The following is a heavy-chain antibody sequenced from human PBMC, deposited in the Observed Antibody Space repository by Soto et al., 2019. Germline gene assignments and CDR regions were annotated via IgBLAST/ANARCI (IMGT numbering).Heavy chain of an antibody. CDR1: GFTFSNSW. CDR2: MNQDGSEK. Sequence: GGSLRLSCAASGFTFSNSWMTWVRQAPGKGLEWVANMNQDGSEKYYEDSVKCRFTISRDNAKNSLSLQMNSLRAEDTAVYFCARDNRGTFDYWGQGALVTVSS. D-gene: IGHD7-27*01. V-gene: IGHV3-7*03. J-gene: IGHJ4*02. CDR3: ARDNRGTFDY.